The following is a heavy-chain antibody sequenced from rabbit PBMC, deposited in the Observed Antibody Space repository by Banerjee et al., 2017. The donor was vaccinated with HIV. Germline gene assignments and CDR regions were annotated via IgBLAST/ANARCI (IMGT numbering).Heavy chain of an antibody. CDR2: IYTGSSGFT. D-gene: IGHD8-1*01. CDR3: ARSLDASSSSYLNL. Sequence: QEQLVEYGGDLVQPEGSLTLTCTASGLDFSSSYWICWVRQAPGKGLEWIACIYTGSSGFTYYASWAKGRFTITKVSSTTVTLQMTSLTAADTATYFCARSLDASSSSYLNLWGPGTLVTVS. V-gene: IGHV1S45*01. CDR1: GLDFSSSYW. J-gene: IGHJ4*01.